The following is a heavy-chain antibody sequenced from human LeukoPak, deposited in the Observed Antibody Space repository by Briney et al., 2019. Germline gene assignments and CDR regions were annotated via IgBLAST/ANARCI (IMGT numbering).Heavy chain of an antibody. J-gene: IGHJ4*02. D-gene: IGHD1-1*01. CDR1: GFTFSSYA. Sequence: GGSLRLSCAASGFTFSSYAMSWVRQGPGKGLEWVSAISGGAGGTYYADSVKGRFTISRDTSKNTLYLQMNSLRAEDTAVYYCARDRSGWAGTVDYWGQGTLVTVSS. CDR3: ARDRSGWAGTVDY. CDR2: ISGGAGGT. V-gene: IGHV3-23*01.